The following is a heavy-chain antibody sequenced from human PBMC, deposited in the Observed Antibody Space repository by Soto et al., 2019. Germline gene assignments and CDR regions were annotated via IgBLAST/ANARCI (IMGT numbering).Heavy chain of an antibody. CDR3: AKALRELSPDSYDY. CDR2: ISYDGSDK. J-gene: IGHJ4*02. CDR1: GFTFRSYG. Sequence: QVQLVESGGGVVQPGRSLRLSCVASGFTFRSYGMHWVRQAPGKGLEWVAVISYDGSDKYYADSVKGRFTISRDNSKNTLNLQMNRLRPDDTAVHSCAKALRELSPDSYDYWGQGTLITVSS. D-gene: IGHD3-16*02. V-gene: IGHV3-30*18.